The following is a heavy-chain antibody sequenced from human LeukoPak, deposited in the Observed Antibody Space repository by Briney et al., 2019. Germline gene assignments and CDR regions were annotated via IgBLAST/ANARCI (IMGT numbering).Heavy chain of an antibody. CDR3: ARGGPTPRNVVVAAREYLQL. J-gene: IGHJ1*01. CDR1: GYIFTDYY. CDR2: LNSESGGA. Sequence: GASVKVSCKTSGYIFTDYYIHWVRQAPGQGPEWMGWLNSESGGAKYAQRFQARVTMTRDTSISAAYMELTGLRSDDTAMYYCARGGPTPRNVVVAAREYLQLWGQGSLVTVSS. V-gene: IGHV1-2*02. D-gene: IGHD2-21*02.